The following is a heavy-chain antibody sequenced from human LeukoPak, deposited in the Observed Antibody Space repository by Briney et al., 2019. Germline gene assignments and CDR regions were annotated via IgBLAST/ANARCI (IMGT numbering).Heavy chain of an antibody. Sequence: GGPLRLPCAASGFTFSGHWMSWVPQAPGKGLEWVANINQGGSDKYYVDSVKRRFTISRDNANNLLYLQMNSLRGEDTAVYYCTRDRSRAEDDWGQGTLVTVSS. D-gene: IGHD1-14*01. CDR3: TRDRSRAEDD. CDR1: GFTFSGHW. CDR2: INQGGSDK. V-gene: IGHV3-7*01. J-gene: IGHJ4*02.